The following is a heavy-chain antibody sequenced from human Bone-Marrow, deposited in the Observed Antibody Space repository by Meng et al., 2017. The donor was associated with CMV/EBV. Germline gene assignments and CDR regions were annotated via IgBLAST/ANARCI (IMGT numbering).Heavy chain of an antibody. CDR3: ARGDSSGYYYDEFDY. Sequence: SVKVSCKAYGGTFSSYAISWVRQAPGQGLEWMGGIIPIFGTANYAQKFQGRVTITTDESTSTAYMELSSLRSEDTAVYYCARGDSSGYYYDEFDYWGQGTPVTVSS. D-gene: IGHD3-22*01. CDR2: IIPIFGTA. V-gene: IGHV1-69*05. J-gene: IGHJ4*02. CDR1: GGTFSSYA.